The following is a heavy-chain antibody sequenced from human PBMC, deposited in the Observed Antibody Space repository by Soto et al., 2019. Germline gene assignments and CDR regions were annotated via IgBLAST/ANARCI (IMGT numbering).Heavy chain of an antibody. CDR3: AREADFASSGYVLDY. D-gene: IGHD3-22*01. Sequence: GGSLRLSCAASGFTFNRYSMNWVRQAPGKGLEWVSSVTSSSSSMLYADSVKGRFTISRDDAKDSLFLQMNSLRADDTAVYYCAREADFASSGYVLDYWGQGTLVTISS. V-gene: IGHV3-21*01. CDR1: GFTFNRYS. CDR2: VTSSSSSM. J-gene: IGHJ4*02.